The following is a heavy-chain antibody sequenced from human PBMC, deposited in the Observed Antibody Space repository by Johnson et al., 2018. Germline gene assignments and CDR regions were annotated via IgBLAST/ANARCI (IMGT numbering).Heavy chain of an antibody. CDR3: AKDRADAADKYYFDY. CDR2: IFNEVSNK. J-gene: IGHJ4*02. V-gene: IGHV3-30-3*02. Sequence: QVQLVQSGGGVVQPGRSLRLSCAASGFTFSSYAMHWVRQAPGKGLEWVAVIFNEVSNKYYADSLKGRFTISRDNYKKTLYLQMNSLRAGDTAVYYCAKDRADAADKYYFDYWGQGTLVTVSS. D-gene: IGHD2-2*01. CDR1: GFTFSSYA.